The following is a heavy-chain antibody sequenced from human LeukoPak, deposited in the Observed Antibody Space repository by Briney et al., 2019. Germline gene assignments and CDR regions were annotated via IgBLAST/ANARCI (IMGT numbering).Heavy chain of an antibody. CDR1: GFTFSNVW. CDR2: IRSKANGGTT. CDR3: TKSLDCSRTTCHS. Sequence: PGGSVRLSCKASGFTFSNVWMIWLRQAPGKGGEGVGRIRSKANGGTTDYTTPVIDRLTLSRDDSRHMLYLKMSSLKPEDTAVYYCTKSLDCSRTTCHSWGQGTLVTVSS. V-gene: IGHV3-15*01. D-gene: IGHD2-2*01. J-gene: IGHJ4*02.